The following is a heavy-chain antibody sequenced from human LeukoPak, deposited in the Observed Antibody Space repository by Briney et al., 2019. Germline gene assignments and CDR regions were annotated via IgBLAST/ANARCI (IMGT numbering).Heavy chain of an antibody. Sequence: ASVKVSCKVSGYTLTELCMHWVRQAPGKGLELMGGFDPEDGETIYAQKFQGRVTMTEDTSTDTAYMELSSLRSEDTAVYYCATDLGYCSSTSCYSIGWGQGTLVTVSS. J-gene: IGHJ4*02. CDR1: GYTLTELC. V-gene: IGHV1-24*01. D-gene: IGHD2-2*01. CDR3: ATDLGYCSSTSCYSIG. CDR2: FDPEDGET.